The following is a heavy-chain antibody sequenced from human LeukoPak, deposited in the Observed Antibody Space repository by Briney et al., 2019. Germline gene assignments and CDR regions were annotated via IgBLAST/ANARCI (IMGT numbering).Heavy chain of an antibody. CDR2: MNPNSGNT. V-gene: IGHV1-8*03. D-gene: IGHD5-24*01. CDR3: ARGRQFPDAFDI. CDR1: GYTFTSYD. Sequence: ASVKVSCKASGYTFTSYDINWVRQATGEGLEWMGWMNPNSGNTGYAQKFQGRVTITRNTPISTAYMELSSLRSEDTAVYYCARGRQFPDAFDIWGQGTMVTVSS. J-gene: IGHJ3*02.